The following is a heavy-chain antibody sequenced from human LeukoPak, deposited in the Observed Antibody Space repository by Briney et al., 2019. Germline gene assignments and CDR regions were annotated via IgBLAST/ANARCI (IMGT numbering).Heavy chain of an antibody. D-gene: IGHD5-24*01. CDR3: ARGRHNWFDP. V-gene: IGHV4-39*07. J-gene: IGHJ5*02. Sequence: PSETLSLTCTVSGGSISSSSYYWGWIRQPPGKGLEWIGSIYYSGSTYYNPSLKSRVTISVDTSKNQFSLKLSSVTAADTAVYYCARGRHNWFDPWGQGTLVTVSS. CDR2: IYYSGST. CDR1: GGSISSSSYY.